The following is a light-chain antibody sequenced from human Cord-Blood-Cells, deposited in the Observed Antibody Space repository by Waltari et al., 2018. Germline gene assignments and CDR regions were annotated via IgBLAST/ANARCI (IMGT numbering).Light chain of an antibody. CDR1: QSVLYSSNNKNY. CDR3: QQYYSTPYT. V-gene: IGKV4-1*01. J-gene: IGKJ2*01. CDR2: WAS. Sequence: DIVMTQSPDSLAVSLGERATINCKSSQSVLYSSNNKNYLAWYQQKPGQPPKLLIYWASTRESGVPDRFSGSGSGTDFTLTISSRQAADVAVYYCQQYYSTPYTFGQGTKLEIK.